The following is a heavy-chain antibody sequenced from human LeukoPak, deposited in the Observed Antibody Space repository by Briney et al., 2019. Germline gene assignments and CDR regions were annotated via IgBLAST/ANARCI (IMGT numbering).Heavy chain of an antibody. CDR1: GFTFSSYA. Sequence: PGGSLRLSCAASGFTFSSYAMHWVRQAPGKGLEWVAVISYDGSNKYYADSVKGRFTISRDNSKNTLYLQMNSLRAEDTAVYYCAREGEKAFDIWGQGTMVTVSS. J-gene: IGHJ3*02. CDR2: ISYDGSNK. CDR3: AREGEKAFDI. V-gene: IGHV3-30-3*01.